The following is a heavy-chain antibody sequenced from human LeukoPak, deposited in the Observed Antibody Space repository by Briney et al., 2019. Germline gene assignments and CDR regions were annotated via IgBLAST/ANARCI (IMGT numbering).Heavy chain of an antibody. J-gene: IGHJ4*02. Sequence: SETLSLTCTLSGGSISSSSYYWGWIRQPPGKGLEWIGSIYYSGSTYYNPSLKSRVTISVDTSKNQFSLKLSSVTAADTAVYYCASSIAAATPFDYWGQGTLVTVSS. CDR3: ASSIAAATPFDY. V-gene: IGHV4-39*01. D-gene: IGHD6-13*01. CDR1: GGSISSSSYY. CDR2: IYYSGST.